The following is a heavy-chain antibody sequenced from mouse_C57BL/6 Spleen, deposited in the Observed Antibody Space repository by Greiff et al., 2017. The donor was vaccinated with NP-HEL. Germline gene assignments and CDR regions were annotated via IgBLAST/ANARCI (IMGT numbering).Heavy chain of an antibody. Sequence: DVKLVESGGGLVKPGGSLKLSCAASGFTFSDYGMHWVRQAPEKGLEWVAYISSGSSTIYYADTVKGRFTISRDNAKNTLFLQMTSLRSEDTAMYYCARNWVGYAMDYWGQGTSVTVSS. CDR2: ISSGSSTI. D-gene: IGHD4-1*01. J-gene: IGHJ4*01. CDR1: GFTFSDYG. CDR3: ARNWVGYAMDY. V-gene: IGHV5-17*01.